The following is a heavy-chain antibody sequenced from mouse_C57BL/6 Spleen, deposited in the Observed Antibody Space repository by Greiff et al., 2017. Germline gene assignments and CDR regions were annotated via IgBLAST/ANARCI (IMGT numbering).Heavy chain of an antibody. Sequence: EVNVVESGGGLVQSGRSLRLSCATSGFTFSDFYMDWVRQAPGKGLEWIAASSNKANDYTTEDSASVKGRFIVSRDTSQSILYLQMNAIRAEDTAIDYCARDAEWLRGYFDDWGTGTTVTVSS. CDR3: ARDAEWLRGYFDD. D-gene: IGHD1-3*01. J-gene: IGHJ1*03. V-gene: IGHV7-1*01. CDR1: GFTFSDFY. CDR2: SSNKANDYTT.